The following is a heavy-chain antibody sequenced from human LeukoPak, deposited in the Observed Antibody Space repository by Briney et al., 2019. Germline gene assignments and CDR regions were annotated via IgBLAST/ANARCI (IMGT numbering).Heavy chain of an antibody. V-gene: IGHV3-66*01. J-gene: IGHJ4*02. CDR1: GFTFSSYG. CDR2: IYSGGST. D-gene: IGHD6-19*01. Sequence: GGSLRLSCAASGFTFSSYGMHWVRQAPGKGLEWVSVIYSGGSTYYADSVKGRFTISRDNSKNTLYLQMNSLRAEDTAVYYCARAGGYSGGQGGYWGQGTLVTVSS. CDR3: ARAGGYSGGQGGY.